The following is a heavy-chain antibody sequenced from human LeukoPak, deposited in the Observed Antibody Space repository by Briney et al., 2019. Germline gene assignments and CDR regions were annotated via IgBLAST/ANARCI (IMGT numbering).Heavy chain of an antibody. CDR3: AELGITMIGGV. J-gene: IGHJ6*04. V-gene: IGHV3-23*01. D-gene: IGHD3-10*02. CDR2: ISGSGGNT. Sequence: GGSLRLSCAAYGFTFNRNGMSWVRQAPGQGLEWVSTISGSGGNTYYADSVKGRFTISRDNSKNTLYLQMNSLSAEDTAVYYCAELGITMIGGVWGKGTTVTISS. CDR1: GFTFNRNG.